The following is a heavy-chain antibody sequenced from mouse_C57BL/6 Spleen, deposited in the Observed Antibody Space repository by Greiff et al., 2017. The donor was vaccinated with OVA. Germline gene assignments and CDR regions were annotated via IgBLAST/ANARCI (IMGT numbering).Heavy chain of an antibody. CDR2: IDPENGDT. Sequence: VQLKESGAELVRPGASVKLSCTASGFNIKDDYMHWVKQRPEQGLEWIGWIDPENGDTEYASKFQGKATITADTSSNTAYLQLSSLTSEDTAVYYCTTGQLGAYWGQGTLVTVSA. D-gene: IGHD3-3*01. V-gene: IGHV14-4*01. J-gene: IGHJ3*01. CDR3: TTGQLGAY. CDR1: GFNIKDDY.